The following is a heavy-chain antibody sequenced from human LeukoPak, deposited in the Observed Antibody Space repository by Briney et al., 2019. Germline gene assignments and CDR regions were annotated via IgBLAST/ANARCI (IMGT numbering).Heavy chain of an antibody. CDR1: GFTFSIYS. V-gene: IGHV3-21*05. CDR2: ISSSSSYI. Sequence: GGSLRLSCAASGFTFSIYSMNRVRQAPGKGLEWVSYISSSSSYIYYADSVKGRFTISRDNAKNSLYLQMNSLRAEDTAVYYCARNYDILTGYYFYFDYWGQGTLVTVSS. CDR3: ARNYDILTGYYFYFDY. D-gene: IGHD3-9*01. J-gene: IGHJ4*02.